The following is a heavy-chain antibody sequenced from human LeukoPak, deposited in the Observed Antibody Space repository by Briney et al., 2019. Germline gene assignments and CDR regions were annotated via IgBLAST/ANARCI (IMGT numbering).Heavy chain of an antibody. CDR3: ARDLVFGVIYASGAFNI. J-gene: IGHJ3*02. V-gene: IGHV3-7*01. CDR1: GFTFSDYY. Sequence: GGSLRLSCAASGFTFSDYYMSWVRQAPGKGLEWVANINQDGSEKYYVDSVKGRFIISRDNAKNSVYLQMNTLRAEDTAVYYCARDLVFGVIYASGAFNIWGQGTMVTASS. D-gene: IGHD3-3*01. CDR2: INQDGSEK.